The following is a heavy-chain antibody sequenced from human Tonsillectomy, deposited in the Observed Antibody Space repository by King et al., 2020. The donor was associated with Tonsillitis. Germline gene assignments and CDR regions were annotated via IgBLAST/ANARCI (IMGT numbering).Heavy chain of an antibody. CDR2: ISGSGTST. V-gene: IGHV3-23*04. D-gene: IGHD3-22*01. CDR1: GFTFSSYA. J-gene: IGHJ4*02. CDR3: AKRYYYDSSGSDYFDY. Sequence: VQLVESGGGLVQPGGSLRLSCAASGFTFSSYAMSWVRQVPGKGLEWVSVISGSGTSTYYADSVKGRFTISRDNSKNTLYLQMNSLRAEDTALYYCAKRYYYDSSGSDYFDYWGQGTLVTVSS.